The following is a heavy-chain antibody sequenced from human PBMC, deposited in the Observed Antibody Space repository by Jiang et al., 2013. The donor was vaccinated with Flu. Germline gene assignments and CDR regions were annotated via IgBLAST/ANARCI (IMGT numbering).Heavy chain of an antibody. Sequence: QSGSELKKPGASVKISCRASGYPFINYAIHWVRQARGQGLEWMGWINTNTGSPAYARGFTGRFVFSLDTSVSTAYLQISGLKAEDSGLYYCAREERRSSGYFDHWGQGALVIVSS. V-gene: IGHV7-4-1*02. CDR2: INTNTGSP. CDR3: AREERRSSGYFDH. D-gene: IGHD3-22*01. J-gene: IGHJ4*02. CDR1: GYPFINYA.